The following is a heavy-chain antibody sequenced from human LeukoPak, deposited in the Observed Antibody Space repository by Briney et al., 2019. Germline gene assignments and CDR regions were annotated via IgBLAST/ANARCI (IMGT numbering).Heavy chain of an antibody. D-gene: IGHD2-15*01. Sequence: SETLSLTCAVCGYSISSGYYWGWIRQPPGKGLEWIGSIYHSGSTYYNPSLKSRVTISVDTSKNQFSLKLSSVTAADTALYYCARSEGSFCSGANCHAFDIWGQGAMVTVSS. J-gene: IGHJ3*02. CDR2: IYHSGST. CDR3: ARSEGSFCSGANCHAFDI. V-gene: IGHV4-38-2*01. CDR1: GYSISSGYY.